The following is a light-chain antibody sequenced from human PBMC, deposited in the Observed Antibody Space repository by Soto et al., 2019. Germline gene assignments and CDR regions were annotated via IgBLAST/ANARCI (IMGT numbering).Light chain of an antibody. J-gene: IGLJ1*01. CDR3: SSYTSSSRV. Sequence: QSALTQPASVSGSPGQSITISCTGTSSDDGGYNYVSWYQQHPGKALKLMIYEVSNRPSGVSNRFSGSKSGNTASLTISGLQAEDEADYYCSSYTSSSRVFGTGTKVTVL. CDR1: SSDDGGYNY. CDR2: EVS. V-gene: IGLV2-14*01.